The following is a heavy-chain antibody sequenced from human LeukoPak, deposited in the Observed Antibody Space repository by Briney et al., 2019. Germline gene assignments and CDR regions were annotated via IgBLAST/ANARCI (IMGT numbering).Heavy chain of an antibody. J-gene: IGHJ4*02. CDR1: GFTFSSYS. CDR3: ARDDSSRVFDY. Sequence: GGPLRLSCAASGFTFSSYSMNWVRQAPGKGLEWVSSISSSSSYIYYADSVKGRFTISRDNAKNSLYLQMNSPRAEDTAVYYCARDDSSRVFDYWGQGTLVTVSS. V-gene: IGHV3-21*01. D-gene: IGHD3-22*01. CDR2: ISSSSSYI.